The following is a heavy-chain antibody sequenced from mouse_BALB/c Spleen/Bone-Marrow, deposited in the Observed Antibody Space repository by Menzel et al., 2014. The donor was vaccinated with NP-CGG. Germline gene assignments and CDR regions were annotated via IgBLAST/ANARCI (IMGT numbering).Heavy chain of an antibody. CDR1: GYTFTNYY. J-gene: IGHJ4*01. D-gene: IGHD1-1*01. CDR2: INPSNGGT. Sequence: VKLQESGAELVKPGASVKLSCKASGYTFTNYYIYWVKQRPGQGLEWIGGINPSNGGTKFNEKFKNKATLTIDKSSSTAYIQLSSLTSEDSAVYYCSRHYHSTPYYAMDYWGQGTSVTVSS. CDR3: SRHYHSTPYYAMDY. V-gene: IGHV1S81*02.